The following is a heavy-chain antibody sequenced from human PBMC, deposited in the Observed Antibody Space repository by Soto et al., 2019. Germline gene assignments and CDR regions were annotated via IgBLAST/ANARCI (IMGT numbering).Heavy chain of an antibody. CDR3: ARDHPNRNYGTCFDY. Sequence: SLRLSCAASGFMFSIYEMNWVRQAPGKGLEWVSYISSGGINIHYADSVKGRFTVSRDNAKNSLYLQMDNLRAEDTAVYYCARDHPNRNYGTCFDYWGQGTAVTVSS. CDR1: GFMFSIYE. CDR2: ISSGGINI. J-gene: IGHJ4*02. D-gene: IGHD1-7*01. V-gene: IGHV3-48*03.